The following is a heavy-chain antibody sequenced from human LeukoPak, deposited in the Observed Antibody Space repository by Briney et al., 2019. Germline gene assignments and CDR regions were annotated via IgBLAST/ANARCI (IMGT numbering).Heavy chain of an antibody. J-gene: IGHJ6*03. V-gene: IGHV3-23*01. D-gene: IGHD1-7*01. CDR3: AKRRGLELLYYYYMDV. CDR2: ISGSGSGGST. Sequence: GGSLRLSCAASGFTFSSSAMSWVRQAPGKGLEWVSNISGSGSGGSTYYADSVKGRFTISRDNVKNSLYLQMNSLRAEDTAVYYCAKRRGLELLYYYYMDVWGKGTTVTVSS. CDR1: GFTFSSSA.